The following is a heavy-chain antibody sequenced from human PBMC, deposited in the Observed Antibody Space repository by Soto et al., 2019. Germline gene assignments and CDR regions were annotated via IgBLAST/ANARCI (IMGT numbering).Heavy chain of an antibody. Sequence: ASVQVSCKASGYTFTSYAMHWVRQAPGQRLEWMGWSNAGNGNTKYSQEFQGRVTITRDTSASTAYMELSSLRSEDMAVYYCARDFYSSGWFDYWGQGTLVTVSS. CDR1: GYTFTSYA. D-gene: IGHD6-19*01. V-gene: IGHV1-3*02. CDR2: SNAGNGNT. CDR3: ARDFYSSGWFDY. J-gene: IGHJ4*02.